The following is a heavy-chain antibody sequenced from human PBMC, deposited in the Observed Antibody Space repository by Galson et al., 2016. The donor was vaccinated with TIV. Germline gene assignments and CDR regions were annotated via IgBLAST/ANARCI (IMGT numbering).Heavy chain of an antibody. V-gene: IGHV5-51*01. CDR2: IYPGDSGT. D-gene: IGHD5-12*01. Sequence: QSGAEVKKPGESLKISCKGSGYSFTNYWVGWVRQMPGKGLEWMGIIYPGDSGTRYSPSFQGQVTISADKSINTAYLQWSSLKASDTALYYCARHGWTVATSSPFDFWGQGTLVTVSS. CDR1: GYSFTNYW. CDR3: ARHGWTVATSSPFDF. J-gene: IGHJ4*02.